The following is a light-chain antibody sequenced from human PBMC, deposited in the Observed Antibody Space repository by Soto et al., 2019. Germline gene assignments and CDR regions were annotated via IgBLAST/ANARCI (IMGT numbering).Light chain of an antibody. CDR2: GAS. CDR3: QQYGSSGT. Sequence: EIVLTQSPGTLSLSPGERATLSCRASRSVSNNYLAWYQQKPGQAPRLHIYGASNRATGIPDRFSGSGSGTDFTLTISRLEPEDFAVYYCQQYGSSGTFGQGTKVDIK. J-gene: IGKJ1*01. CDR1: RSVSNNY. V-gene: IGKV3-20*01.